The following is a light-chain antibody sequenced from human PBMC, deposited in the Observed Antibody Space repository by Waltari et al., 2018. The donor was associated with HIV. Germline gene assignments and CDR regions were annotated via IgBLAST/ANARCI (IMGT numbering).Light chain of an antibody. CDR1: SSNMGSVS. J-gene: IGLJ1*01. V-gene: IGLV1-47*01. CDR3: AVWDGSLSDYV. CDR2: GNN. Sequence: QSVLTQPPSASGTPGQRVTSSCSGSSSNMGSVSVCWYQQLPGMAPKPLIHGNNQRPSGVPDRFSGSKSGPSASLTISGLRSEDEADYYCAVWDGSLSDYVFGSGTQVTVL.